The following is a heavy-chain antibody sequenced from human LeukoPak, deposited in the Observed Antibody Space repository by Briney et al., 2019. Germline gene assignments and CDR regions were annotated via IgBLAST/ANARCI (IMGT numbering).Heavy chain of an antibody. V-gene: IGHV1-2*02. J-gene: IGHJ4*02. Sequence: ASVKVSCKAFGYTFTGYYMHWVRQAPGQGLEWMGWINPNSGGTNYAQKFQGRVTMTRDTSIGTAYMELSRLRSDDTAVYYCARGGATTPLAFAYWGQGTLVTVSS. CDR2: INPNSGGT. D-gene: IGHD1-26*01. CDR1: GYTFTGYY. CDR3: ARGGATTPLAFAY.